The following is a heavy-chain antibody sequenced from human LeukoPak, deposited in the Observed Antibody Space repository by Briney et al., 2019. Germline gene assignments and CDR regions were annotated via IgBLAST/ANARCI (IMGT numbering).Heavy chain of an antibody. CDR1: GFTFSSDA. CDR3: AKCGTSYYYYYYMDV. D-gene: IGHD2-15*01. CDR2: ISGSGGST. V-gene: IGHV3-23*01. Sequence: GGSLRLSSAASGFTFSSDAMSWVRQAPGKGLEWVSAISGSGGSTYYADSVKGRFTISRDNAKNSLYLQMNSLRAEDTAVYYCAKCGTSYYYYYYMDVWGKGTTVTVSS. J-gene: IGHJ6*03.